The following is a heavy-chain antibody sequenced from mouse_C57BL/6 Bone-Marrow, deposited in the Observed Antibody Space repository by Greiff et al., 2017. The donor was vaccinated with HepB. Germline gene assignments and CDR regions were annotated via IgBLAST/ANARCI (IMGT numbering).Heavy chain of an antibody. D-gene: IGHD4-1*01. CDR1: GYTFTSYW. CDR3: ARETGTWYFDY. V-gene: IGHV1-59*01. Sequence: QVQLQQPGAELVRPGTSVKLSCKASGYTFTSYWMHWVKQRPGQGLEWIGVIDPSDSYTNYNQKFKGKATLTVDTSSSTAYMQLSSLTSEDSAVYYCARETGTWYFDYWGQGTTLTVSS. J-gene: IGHJ2*01. CDR2: IDPSDSYT.